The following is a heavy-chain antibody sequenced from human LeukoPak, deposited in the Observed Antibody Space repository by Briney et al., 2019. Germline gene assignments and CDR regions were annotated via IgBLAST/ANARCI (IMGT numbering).Heavy chain of an antibody. V-gene: IGHV1-24*01. CDR3: AATISWELLGVVGNWFDP. CDR1: GYTFTGYY. CDR2: FDPEDGET. Sequence: ASVKVSCKASGYTFTGYYMHWVRQAPGKGLEWMGGFDPEDGETIYAQKFQGRVTMTEDTSTDTAYMELSSLRSEDTAVYYCAATISWELLGVVGNWFDPWGQGTLVIVSS. J-gene: IGHJ5*02. D-gene: IGHD1-26*01.